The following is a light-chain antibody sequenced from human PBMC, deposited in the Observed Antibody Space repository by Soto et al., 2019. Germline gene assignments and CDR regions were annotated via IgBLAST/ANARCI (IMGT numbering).Light chain of an antibody. V-gene: IGLV2-8*01. CDR1: SSDVGGYKY. CDR3: SSYASSPYV. J-gene: IGLJ1*01. CDR2: EVN. Sequence: QSVLTQPPCASGSPGQSVTISCTGSSSDVGGYKYVSWYQQHRGRAPKLMIYEVNKRPSGVPDRFSGSKSGNTASLTVSGLQAEDQADYNCSSYASSPYVFGTGTKVTVL.